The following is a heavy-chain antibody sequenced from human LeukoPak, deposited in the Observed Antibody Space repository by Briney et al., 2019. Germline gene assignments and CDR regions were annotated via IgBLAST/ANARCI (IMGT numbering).Heavy chain of an antibody. CDR2: INPDSGAT. D-gene: IGHD2-2*01. J-gene: IGHJ4*02. V-gene: IGHV1-2*02. Sequence: GASVKVSCKASGYTFTGHYLHWVRQAPGQGLEWMGWINPDSGATNYAQKFQGRVTMTRDTSISTAYMELSRLRSDDTAVYYCATGERLVPAAMWIDYWGQGTLVTVSS. CDR3: ATGERLVPAAMWIDY. CDR1: GYTFTGHY.